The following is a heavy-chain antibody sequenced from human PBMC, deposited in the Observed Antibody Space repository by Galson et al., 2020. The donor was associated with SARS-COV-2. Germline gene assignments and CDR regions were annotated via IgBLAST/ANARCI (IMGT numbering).Heavy chain of an antibody. V-gene: IGHV3-74*01. CDR2: INSDGSST. Sequence: GGSLRLSCAASGFTFSSYWMHWVRQAPGKGLVWVSRINSDGSSTSYADSVKGRFTISRDNAKNTLYLQMNSLRAEDTAVYYCARDQGGSGWYPLNWFDPWGQGTLVTVSS. CDR1: GFTFSSYW. D-gene: IGHD6-19*01. CDR3: ARDQGGSGWYPLNWFDP. J-gene: IGHJ5*02.